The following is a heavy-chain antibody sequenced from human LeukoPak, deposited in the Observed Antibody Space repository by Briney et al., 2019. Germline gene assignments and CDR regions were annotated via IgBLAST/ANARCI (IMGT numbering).Heavy chain of an antibody. J-gene: IGHJ3*02. CDR1: GGSISSYY. V-gene: IGHV4-59*12. Sequence: SETLSLTCTVSGGSISSYYWSWIRQPPGKGLEWIGYIYYSGSTNYNPSLKSRVTISVDTSKNQFSLKLSSVTAADTAVYYCARVMWFFGVTYESSYAFDIWGQGTMVTVSS. CDR3: ARVMWFFGVTYESSYAFDI. D-gene: IGHD3-3*01. CDR2: IYYSGST.